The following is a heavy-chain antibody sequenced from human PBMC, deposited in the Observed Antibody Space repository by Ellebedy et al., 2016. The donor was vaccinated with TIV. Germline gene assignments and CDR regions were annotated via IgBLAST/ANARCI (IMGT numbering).Heavy chain of an antibody. D-gene: IGHD3-16*01. CDR3: AKDSRGYDYVWGPFDY. J-gene: IGHJ4*02. CDR2: ISGSGGST. CDR1: GFTFSSYA. Sequence: GESLKISXAASGFTFSSYAMSWVRQAPGKGLEWVSAISGSGGSTYYADSVKGRFTISRDNSKNTLYLQMNSLRAEDTAVYYCAKDSRGYDYVWGPFDYWGQGTLVTVSS. V-gene: IGHV3-23*01.